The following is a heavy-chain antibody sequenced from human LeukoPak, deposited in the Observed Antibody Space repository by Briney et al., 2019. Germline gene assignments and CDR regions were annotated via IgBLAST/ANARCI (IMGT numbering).Heavy chain of an antibody. CDR3: ARNAYSGTPDY. V-gene: IGHV1-18*01. CDR2: ISAYNGNT. CDR1: GYTFTSYG. J-gene: IGHJ4*02. Sequence: ASVKVSCKASGYTFTSYGISWGRQPPGQGLEWMGWISAYNGNTNYAQKLQGRVTMTTDTSTSTAYMELRSLRSDDTAVYYCARNAYSGTPDYWGQGTLVTVSS. D-gene: IGHD1-26*01.